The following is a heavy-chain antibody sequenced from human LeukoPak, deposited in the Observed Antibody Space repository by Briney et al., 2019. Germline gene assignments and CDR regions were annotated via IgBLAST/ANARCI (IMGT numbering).Heavy chain of an antibody. Sequence: ESGPALVKPTQTLTVTCTFSGFSLSTSGMCVSWIRQPPGKALEWLALIDWDDDKFYSTSLKTRVTISKDTSKNQMVLTMTNMDPVDTATYYCARIQAYGGNSEGNYFNYWGQGTLVTVSS. CDR1: GFSLSTSGMC. J-gene: IGHJ4*02. CDR2: IDWDDDK. V-gene: IGHV2-70*01. D-gene: IGHD4-23*01. CDR3: ARIQAYGGNSEGNYFNY.